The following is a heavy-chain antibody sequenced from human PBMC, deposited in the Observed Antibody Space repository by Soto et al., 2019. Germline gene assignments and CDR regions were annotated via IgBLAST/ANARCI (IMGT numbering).Heavy chain of an antibody. CDR3: ARDLPDFWSGYLFDY. J-gene: IGHJ4*02. V-gene: IGHV3-33*01. D-gene: IGHD3-3*01. CDR1: GFTFSSYG. Sequence: QVQLVESGGGVVQPGRSLRLSCAASGFTFSSYGMHWVRQAPGKGLEWVAVIWYDGSNKYYADSVKGRFTISRDNSKNTLYLQMNSLRAEDTAVYYCARDLPDFWSGYLFDYWGQGTLVTVSS. CDR2: IWYDGSNK.